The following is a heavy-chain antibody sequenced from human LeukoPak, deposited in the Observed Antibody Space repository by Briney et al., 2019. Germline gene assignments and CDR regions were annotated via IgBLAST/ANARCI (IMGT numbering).Heavy chain of an antibody. D-gene: IGHD3-10*01. CDR2: ISTSSYI. CDR3: ARDRLTMVDI. V-gene: IGHV3-21*01. Sequence: GGSLRLSCAASGFTFSSFSMNWVRQAPGKGLEWVSSISTSSYIYYADSVKGRFTISRDNAKNSLSLQMNSLRAEDTAVYYCARDRLTMVDIWGQGTMVTVSS. CDR1: GFTFSSFS. J-gene: IGHJ3*02.